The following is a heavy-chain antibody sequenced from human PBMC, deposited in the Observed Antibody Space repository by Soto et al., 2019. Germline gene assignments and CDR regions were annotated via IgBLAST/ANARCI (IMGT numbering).Heavy chain of an antibody. V-gene: IGHV1-69*13. CDR2: IIPIFGTA. J-gene: IGHJ6*03. D-gene: IGHD4-4*01. CDR1: GGTFSSYA. Sequence: AASVKVSCKASGGTFSSYAISWVRQAPGQGLEWMGGIIPIFGTANYAQKFQGRVTITADESTSTAYMELSSLRSEDTAVYYCAREASPRTTVTTFYYYYNMDVWGKGTTVTVSS. CDR3: AREASPRTTVTTFYYYYNMDV.